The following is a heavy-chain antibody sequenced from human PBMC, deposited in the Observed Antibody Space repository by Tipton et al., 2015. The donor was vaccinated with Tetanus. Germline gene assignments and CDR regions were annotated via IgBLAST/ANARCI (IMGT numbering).Heavy chain of an antibody. J-gene: IGHJ2*01. CDR3: ARDIAIVRARDWYFDV. D-gene: IGHD2/OR15-2a*01. Sequence: SLRLSCAASGFTFRSYGMHWVRQAPGKGLEWVALIRYDGSNKNYADSVKGRFTISRDNSKNTLYLQMNSLSAEDTAVYYCARDIAIVRARDWYFDVWGRGTLVTVSS. CDR2: IRYDGSNK. CDR1: GFTFRSYG. V-gene: IGHV3-33*01.